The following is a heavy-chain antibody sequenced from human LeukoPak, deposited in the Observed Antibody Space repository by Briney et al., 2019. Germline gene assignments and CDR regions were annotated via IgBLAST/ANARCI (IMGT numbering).Heavy chain of an antibody. D-gene: IGHD6-19*01. Sequence: SETLSLTCTVSGGSISSYYWSWIRQPPGKGLEWIGYIYYSGSTNYNPSLKSRVTISVDTSKNQFSLKLSSVTAADTAVYYCARLYPQWLVPEYWYFDLWGRGTLVTVSS. CDR2: IYYSGST. CDR3: ARLYPQWLVPEYWYFDL. CDR1: GGSISSYY. V-gene: IGHV4-59*01. J-gene: IGHJ2*01.